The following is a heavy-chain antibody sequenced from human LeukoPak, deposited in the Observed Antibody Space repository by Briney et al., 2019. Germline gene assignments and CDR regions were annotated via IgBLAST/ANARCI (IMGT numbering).Heavy chain of an antibody. V-gene: IGHV4-31*11. CDR2: IYYSGST. J-gene: IGHJ4*02. CDR1: GGSISSGGYY. D-gene: IGHD3-22*01. Sequence: SETLSLTCAVSGGSISSGGYYWSWIRQHPGKGLEWIGYIYYSGSTYYNPSLKSRVTISVDTSKNQFSLKLSSVTAADTAVYYCARAPMIRGYFGYWGQGTLVTVSS. CDR3: ARAPMIRGYFGY.